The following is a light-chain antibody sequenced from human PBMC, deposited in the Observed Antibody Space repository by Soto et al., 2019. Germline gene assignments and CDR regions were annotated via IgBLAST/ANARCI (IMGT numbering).Light chain of an antibody. CDR2: EVS. V-gene: IGLV2-8*01. CDR1: SSDVGGYNY. Sequence: QSALTQPPSASGSPGQSVTISCTGTSSDVGGYNYVSWYQQHPGKAPKLMIYEVSKRPSGVPDRFSGSKSGNTASLTVSGLQAEDEADYYCSSYAGINRVVFGGGTQLTVL. J-gene: IGLJ2*01. CDR3: SSYAGINRVV.